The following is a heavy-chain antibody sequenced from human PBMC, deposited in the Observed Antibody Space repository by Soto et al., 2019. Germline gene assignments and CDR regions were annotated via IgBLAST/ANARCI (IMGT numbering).Heavy chain of an antibody. Sequence: GGSLRLSCAASGFTFSGYAVTWVRQAPGKGLEWVSAISGSGTSTYYADSVKGRFTISRDNSKNTLYLQMNSLRAEDTAVYYCAKTENWNGYYNAFDYWGQGTPVTVSS. J-gene: IGHJ4*02. CDR3: AKTENWNGYYNAFDY. CDR1: GFTFSGYA. D-gene: IGHD3-3*01. V-gene: IGHV3-23*01. CDR2: ISGSGTST.